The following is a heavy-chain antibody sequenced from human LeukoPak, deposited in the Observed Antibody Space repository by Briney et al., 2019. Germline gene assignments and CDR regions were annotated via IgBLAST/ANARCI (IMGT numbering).Heavy chain of an antibody. D-gene: IGHD3-3*01. J-gene: IGHJ3*02. Sequence: GSLRLSCVGSGFMFSDYYMSWIRQAPGKGLEWVSYISNDSVDKYYVDSVRGRFTISRDNAKKSMYLQMSGLRVEDTAVYYCARRDWVSGAVRAFDIWGQGTMVTVSS. CDR3: ARRDWVSGAVRAFDI. V-gene: IGHV3-11*04. CDR2: ISNDSVDK. CDR1: GFMFSDYY.